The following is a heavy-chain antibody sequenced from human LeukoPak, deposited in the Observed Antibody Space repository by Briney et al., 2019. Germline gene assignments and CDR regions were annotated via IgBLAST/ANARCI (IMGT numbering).Heavy chain of an antibody. D-gene: IGHD5-18*01. Sequence: PGRSLRLSCAASGFTFDDYAMHWVRQAPGKGLEWVSGISWNSGSIGYADSVKGRFTISRDNAKNSLYLQVNSLRAEDMALYYCAKDTDTAMTDAFDIWGQGTIVTVFS. CDR3: AKDTDTAMTDAFDI. J-gene: IGHJ3*02. V-gene: IGHV3-9*03. CDR2: ISWNSGSI. CDR1: GFTFDDYA.